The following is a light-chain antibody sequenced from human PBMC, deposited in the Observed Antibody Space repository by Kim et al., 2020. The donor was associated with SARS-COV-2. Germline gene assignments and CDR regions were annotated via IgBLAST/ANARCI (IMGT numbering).Light chain of an antibody. V-gene: IGKV1-5*03. Sequence: ASVGDIVTITGRASQSIDSWLAWYQLKPGKAPKLLIHKASILESGVPSRFSGSASGTEFTLTISSLQPDDIATYYCQQYMTYSGTFGQGTKVDIK. CDR2: KAS. CDR1: QSIDSW. J-gene: IGKJ1*01. CDR3: QQYMTYSGT.